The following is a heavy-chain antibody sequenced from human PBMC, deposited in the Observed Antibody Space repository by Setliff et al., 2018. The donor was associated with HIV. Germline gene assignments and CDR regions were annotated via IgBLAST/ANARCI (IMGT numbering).Heavy chain of an antibody. CDR3: ARDVPWGDYYYYMDV. J-gene: IGHJ6*03. D-gene: IGHD3-16*01. CDR1: GGSFSDYY. V-gene: IGHV4-34*01. Sequence: NPSETLSLTCAVYGGSFSDYYWSWIRQPPGKGLEWIGEINHSGRTIQSPSLGSRVTISIDTSKNQFSLKLSSVTAADTAVYYCARDVPWGDYYYYMDVWGKGTTVTVSS. CDR2: INHSGRT.